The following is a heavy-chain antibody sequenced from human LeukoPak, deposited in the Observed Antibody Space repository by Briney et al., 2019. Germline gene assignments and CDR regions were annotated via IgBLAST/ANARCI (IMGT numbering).Heavy chain of an antibody. Sequence: TGGSLRLSCAASGFTFSSYGMHWVRQAPGKGLEWVAVISHDGSNKYYADSVKGRFTISRDNSKNTLYLQMNSLRAEDTAVYYCAKARETGTRRCFDYWGQGTLVTVSS. D-gene: IGHD1-1*01. J-gene: IGHJ4*02. V-gene: IGHV3-30*18. CDR1: GFTFSSYG. CDR2: ISHDGSNK. CDR3: AKARETGTRRCFDY.